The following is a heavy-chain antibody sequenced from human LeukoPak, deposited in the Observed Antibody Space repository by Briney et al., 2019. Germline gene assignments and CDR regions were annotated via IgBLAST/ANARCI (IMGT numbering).Heavy chain of an antibody. CDR3: ARHGQQRRDNWFDP. CDR2: IYPGDSDT. Sequence: GESLKISCEGSGYSFTTYWIAWVRQMPGKGLEWMGIIYPGDSDTRYSPSFQGQVTISADKSISTAYLQWSSLKASDTAIYYCARHGQQRRDNWFDPWGQGTLVTVSS. D-gene: IGHD6-25*01. CDR1: GYSFTTYW. J-gene: IGHJ5*02. V-gene: IGHV5-51*01.